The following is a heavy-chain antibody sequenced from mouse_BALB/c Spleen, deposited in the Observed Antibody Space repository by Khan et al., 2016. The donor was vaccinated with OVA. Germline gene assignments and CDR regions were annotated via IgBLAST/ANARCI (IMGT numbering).Heavy chain of an antibody. J-gene: IGHJ2*01. CDR3: ATSYFSGYYFAY. Sequence: EVELVESGGGLVQPGGSRKLSCAASGFTFSSYGMHWVRQAPEKGLEWVAYISGDSSTIYYADTVKGRFTISRDNPKNTLFLQMTSLMSEDTARYYCATSYFSGYYFAYWGPGTTLTVSS. CDR1: GFTFSSYG. V-gene: IGHV5-17*02. CDR2: ISGDSSTI. D-gene: IGHD1-1*01.